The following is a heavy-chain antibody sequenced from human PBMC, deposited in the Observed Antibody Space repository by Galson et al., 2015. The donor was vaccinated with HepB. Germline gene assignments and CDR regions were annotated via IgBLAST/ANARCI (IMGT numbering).Heavy chain of an antibody. J-gene: IGHJ6*02. CDR1: GYTFINYG. Sequence: SVKVSCKASGYTFINYGISWVRQAPGQGLEWLGWISTFNGNTNYAQKLQGRVTMTTDTSTSTAYMDLRSLISDDTAMYYCARGYSSGLTTSYYYGMDVWGQGTTVTVSS. D-gene: IGHD6-19*01. CDR3: ARGYSSGLTTSYYYGMDV. CDR2: ISTFNGNT. V-gene: IGHV1-18*01.